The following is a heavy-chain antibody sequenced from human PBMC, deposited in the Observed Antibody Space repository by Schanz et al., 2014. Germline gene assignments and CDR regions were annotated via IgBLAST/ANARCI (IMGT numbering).Heavy chain of an antibody. J-gene: IGHJ4*02. CDR3: ASSGAGYSSSWDFDY. V-gene: IGHV1-69*02. D-gene: IGHD6-13*01. CDR1: GGTFSSYT. Sequence: QVQLVHSEAEVKKPGSSVKVSCKASGGTFSSYTISWVRQAPGQGLEWMGRIIPILGIANYAQNFQGRVTITADKSTFTAYMDVSSLRSEDTAVYYCASSGAGYSSSWDFDYWGQGTLVTVSS. CDR2: IIPILGIA.